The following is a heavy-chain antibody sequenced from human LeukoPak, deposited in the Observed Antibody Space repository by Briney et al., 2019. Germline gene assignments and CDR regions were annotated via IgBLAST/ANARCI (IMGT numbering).Heavy chain of an antibody. J-gene: IGHJ4*02. CDR3: ARVPTMTTGSYYFDY. CDR1: GFTFSSYS. CDR2: ISSSSSYI. Sequence: GGSLRLSCAASGFTFSSYSMNWVRQAPGKGREWVSSISSSSSYIYYADSVKGRFTISRDNAKNSLYLQMNSLRAEDTAVYYCARVPTMTTGSYYFDYWGQGTLVTVSS. V-gene: IGHV3-21*01. D-gene: IGHD4-11*01.